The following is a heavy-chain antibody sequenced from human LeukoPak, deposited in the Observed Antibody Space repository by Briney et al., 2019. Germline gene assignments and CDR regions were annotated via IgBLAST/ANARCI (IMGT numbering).Heavy chain of an antibody. CDR3: ATEAYTSGWIKAYDY. CDR1: GYTLSTYY. V-gene: IGHV1-46*01. Sequence: ASVKVSCKASGYTLSTYYLHWVRQVPGQGLEWMGLIYTGGGTTGYAQKFKARVTMTGDTSTSTVYMELSSLRSEDTAVYYCATEAYTSGWIKAYDYWGQGTLVTVSS. D-gene: IGHD6-19*01. J-gene: IGHJ4*02. CDR2: IYTGGGTT.